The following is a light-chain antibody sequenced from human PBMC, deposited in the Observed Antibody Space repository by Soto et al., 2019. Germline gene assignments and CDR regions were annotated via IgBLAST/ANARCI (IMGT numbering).Light chain of an antibody. V-gene: IGLV2-14*01. CDR2: EVS. Sequence: QSALTQPASVSGSPGQSITISCTGTSSDVGAYNYVSWYQQHPGKAPKFMIYEVSNRPSGVSYRFSGSKSGNTASLIISGLQAEDEADYYCSSYTSSNTYVFGTGTQLTVL. J-gene: IGLJ1*01. CDR1: SSDVGAYNY. CDR3: SSYTSSNTYV.